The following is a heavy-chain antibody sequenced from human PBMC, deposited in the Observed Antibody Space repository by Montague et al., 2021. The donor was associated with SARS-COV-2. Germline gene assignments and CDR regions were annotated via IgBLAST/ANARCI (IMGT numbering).Heavy chain of an antibody. Sequence: SLRLSCSASGFTFSSYWMSWVRQAPGKGLEWVANIKQDGSEKYYVDSVKGRFTISRDNAKNSLYLQMNSLRAEDTAVYYCARVPSSSWYFDYWAREPWSPSPQ. CDR3: ARVPSSSWYFDY. V-gene: IGHV3-7*01. J-gene: IGHJ4*02. CDR1: GFTFSSYW. CDR2: IKQDGSEK. D-gene: IGHD6-13*01.